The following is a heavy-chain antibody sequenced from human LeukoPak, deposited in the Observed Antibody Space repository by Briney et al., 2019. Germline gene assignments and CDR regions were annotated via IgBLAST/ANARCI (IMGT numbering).Heavy chain of an antibody. D-gene: IGHD3-3*01. CDR1: GFTFSSYA. CDR2: ISGSGGST. CDR3: ALRDITIFGVVTARAP. J-gene: IGHJ5*02. Sequence: GGSLRLSCAASGFTFSSYAMSWVRQAPGKGLEWVSAISGSGGSTYYADSVKGRFTISRDNSKNTLYLQMNSLRAEDTAVYYCALRDITIFGVVTARAPWGQGTLVTVSS. V-gene: IGHV3-23*01.